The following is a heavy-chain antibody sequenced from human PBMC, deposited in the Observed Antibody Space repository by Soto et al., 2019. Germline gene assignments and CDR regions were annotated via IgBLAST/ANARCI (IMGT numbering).Heavy chain of an antibody. CDR3: ARHGSSYIWGSYRPTGAFDI. D-gene: IGHD3-16*02. CDR1: GGSISSSSYY. V-gene: IGHV4-39*01. Sequence: TSETLSLTCTVSGGSISSSSYYWGWIRQPPGKGLEWIGSIYYSGSTYYNPSLKSRVTISVDTSKNQFSLKLSSVTAADTAVYYCARHGSSYIWGSYRPTGAFDIWGQGTMVTVSS. CDR2: IYYSGST. J-gene: IGHJ3*02.